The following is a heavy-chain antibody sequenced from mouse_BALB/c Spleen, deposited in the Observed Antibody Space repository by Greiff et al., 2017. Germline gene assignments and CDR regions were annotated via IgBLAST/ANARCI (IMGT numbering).Heavy chain of an antibody. CDR2: IWAGGST. D-gene: IGHD2-1*01. CDR3: ARGNYGNYPYAMDD. Sequence: QVQLQQSGPGLVAPSQSLSLTCTVSGFSLTSYGVHWVRQPPGKGLEWLGVIWAGGSTNYNSALMSRLSISKDNSKSQVFLKMNSLQTDDTAMYYCARGNYGNYPYAMDDWGQGTSVTVSS. J-gene: IGHJ4*01. CDR1: GFSLTSYG. V-gene: IGHV2-9*02.